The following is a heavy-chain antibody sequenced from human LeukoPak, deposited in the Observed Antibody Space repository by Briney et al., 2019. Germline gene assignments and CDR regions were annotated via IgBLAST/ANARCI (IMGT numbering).Heavy chain of an antibody. J-gene: IGHJ4*02. CDR3: ATDKSSTSSLYYFDY. Sequence: GASVKVSCKASGYSFTSHYMHWVRQAPGQGLEWMGLINPSGSATRYAQSFQGRVTMTEDTSTDTAYMELSSLRSKDTAVYYCATDKSSTSSLYYFDYWGQGTLVTVSS. D-gene: IGHD2-2*01. CDR1: GYSFTSHY. V-gene: IGHV1-46*01. CDR2: INPSGSAT.